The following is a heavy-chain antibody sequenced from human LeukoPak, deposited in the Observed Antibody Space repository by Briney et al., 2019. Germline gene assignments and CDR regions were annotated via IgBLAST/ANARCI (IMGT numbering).Heavy chain of an antibody. Sequence: SVKVSCKASGGTFSSYAISWVRQAPGQGLEWMGRIIPILGIANYAQKFQGRVTITADKSTSTAYMELSSLRSEDTAVYYCARGQQGYSGYDSAYYFDYWGQGTLVTVSS. CDR2: IIPILGIA. D-gene: IGHD5-12*01. CDR3: ARGQQGYSGYDSAYYFDY. J-gene: IGHJ4*02. CDR1: GGTFSSYA. V-gene: IGHV1-69*04.